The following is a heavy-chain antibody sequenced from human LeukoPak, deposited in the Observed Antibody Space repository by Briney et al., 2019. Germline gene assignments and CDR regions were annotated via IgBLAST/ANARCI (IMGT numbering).Heavy chain of an antibody. CDR3: ATVGDSYGYGRPSGYYYYMDV. V-gene: IGHV1-46*02. D-gene: IGHD5-18*01. Sequence: ASVKVSCKASGYTFNTFGITWARQAPGQGLEWMGMIFPSDGFTSYAQKFQGRVTMTEDTSTDTAYMELSSLRSEDTAVYYCATVGDSYGYGRPSGYYYYMDVWGKGTTVTVSS. J-gene: IGHJ6*03. CDR2: IFPSDGFT. CDR1: GYTFNTFG.